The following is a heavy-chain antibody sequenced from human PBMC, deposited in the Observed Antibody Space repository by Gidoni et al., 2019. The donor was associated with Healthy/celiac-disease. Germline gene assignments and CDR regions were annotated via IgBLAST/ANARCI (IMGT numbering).Heavy chain of an antibody. CDR1: GFPFSRSA. D-gene: IGHD3-22*01. V-gene: IGHV3-23*01. CDR3: ATDLRKYYDFPSEAFDI. J-gene: IGHJ3*02. CDR2: ISGSGGST. Sequence: EVQLLESGGGLGQPGGSLRLAGAASGFPFSRSAMRWVRQAPGKGLEWVSAISGSGGSTYYADSVKGRFTISRDNSKNTLYLQMNSLRAEDTAVYYCATDLRKYYDFPSEAFDIWGQGTMVTVSS.